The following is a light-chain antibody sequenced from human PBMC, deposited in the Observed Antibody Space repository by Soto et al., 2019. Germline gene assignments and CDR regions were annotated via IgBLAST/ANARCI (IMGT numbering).Light chain of an antibody. J-gene: IGKJ1*01. CDR1: QSISSH. CDR3: KQSYSTPRT. Sequence: DIQMTQSPSSLSASVGDRVTITCRASQSISSHLNWYQQKPGKAPKLLIYAASSLQSGVPSRFSGSGSGTDFTLTNSRLRPEDLATDYCKQSYSTPRTFGQGTKLEIK. CDR2: AAS. V-gene: IGKV1-39*01.